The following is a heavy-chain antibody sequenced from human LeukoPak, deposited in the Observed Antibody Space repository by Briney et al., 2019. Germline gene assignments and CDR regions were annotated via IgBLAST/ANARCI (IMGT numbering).Heavy chain of an antibody. D-gene: IGHD3-10*01. CDR1: GYTFTSYG. CDR2: ISAYNGNT. Sequence: ASVKVSCKASGYTFTSYGISWVRQAPGQGLEWMGWISAYNGNTNYAQKLQGRVTMTTDPSTSTAYMELRSLRSDDTAVYYCARMLLLWFEESLGGDAFDIWGQGTMVTVSS. CDR3: ARMLLLWFEESLGGDAFDI. J-gene: IGHJ3*02. V-gene: IGHV1-18*01.